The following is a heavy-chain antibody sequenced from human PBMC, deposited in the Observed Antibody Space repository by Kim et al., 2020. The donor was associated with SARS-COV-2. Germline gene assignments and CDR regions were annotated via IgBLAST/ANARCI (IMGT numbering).Heavy chain of an antibody. CDR1: GFTFSSYS. CDR2: ISSSSSYI. CDR3: ASNAVTTPYYYYGMDV. V-gene: IGHV3-21*01. J-gene: IGHJ6*02. Sequence: GGSLRLSCAASGFTFSSYSMNWVRQAPGKGLEWVSSISSSSSYIYYADSVKGRFTISRDNAKNSLYLQMNSLRAEDTAVYYCASNAVTTPYYYYGMDVWGQGTTVTVSS. D-gene: IGHD4-17*01.